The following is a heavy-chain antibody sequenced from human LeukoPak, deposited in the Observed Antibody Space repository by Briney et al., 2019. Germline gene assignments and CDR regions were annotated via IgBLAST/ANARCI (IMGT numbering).Heavy chain of an antibody. CDR1: GGSISSGDYY. CDR2: ICYSGST. D-gene: IGHD1-26*01. CDR3: ARDGKIRPYPGMDV. V-gene: IGHV4-61*08. Sequence: SETLSLTCTVSGGSISSGDYYWSWIRQPPGKGLEWIGYICYSGSTDYNPSRKSRVSIAVYTTKNQFSLKRNSVTPADTSGYHCARDGKIRPYPGMDVWGQGTTVTVSS. J-gene: IGHJ6*02.